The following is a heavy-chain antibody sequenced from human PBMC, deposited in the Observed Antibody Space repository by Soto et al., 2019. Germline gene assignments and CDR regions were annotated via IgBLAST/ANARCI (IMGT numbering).Heavy chain of an antibody. V-gene: IGHV6-1*01. D-gene: IGHD1-1*01. CDR3: ARGGFGTTGAIHDC. J-gene: IGHJ4*01. CDR2: TYYRSKWYN. CDR1: GDSASSNRDA. Sequence: SPTLSLTCALSGDSASSNRDARYWFRQSTSRGLEWLGRTYYRSKWYNDYAASVRSRISINPDTSKNQFSLQLTSVTPGDTAVYYCARGGFGTTGAIHDCWGHGSLDTGSS.